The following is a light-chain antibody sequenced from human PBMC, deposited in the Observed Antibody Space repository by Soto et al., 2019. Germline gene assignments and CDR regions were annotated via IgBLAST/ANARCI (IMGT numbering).Light chain of an antibody. CDR3: QQYGNSPPWT. Sequence: DIVLTQCPGTLSLSPGERATLSCRASQSVSSDYFAWYQQKPGQAPRLLIYGASTRATGIPDRFTGSGSGTDFTLTISRLEPEDLAVYYCQQYGNSPPWTFGQGTKVEIK. V-gene: IGKV3-20*01. CDR2: GAS. J-gene: IGKJ1*01. CDR1: QSVSSDY.